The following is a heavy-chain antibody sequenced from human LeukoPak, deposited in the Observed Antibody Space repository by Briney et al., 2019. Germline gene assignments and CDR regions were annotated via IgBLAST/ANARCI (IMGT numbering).Heavy chain of an antibody. J-gene: IGHJ6*03. CDR2: IIPIFGTA. CDR3: ARGGQWLRWGYYYYYMDV. CDR1: GGTFSSYA. Sequence: SVKVSCKASGGTFSSYAISWVRQAPGQGLEWMGGIIPIFGTANYAQKFQGRVTITADKSTSTAYMELSSLRSEDTAVYYCARGGQWLRWGYYYYYMDVWGKGTTVTVSS. D-gene: IGHD5-12*01. V-gene: IGHV1-69*06.